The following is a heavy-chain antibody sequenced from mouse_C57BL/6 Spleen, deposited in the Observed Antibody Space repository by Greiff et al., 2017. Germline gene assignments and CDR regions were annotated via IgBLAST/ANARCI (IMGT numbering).Heavy chain of an antibody. D-gene: IGHD2-4*01. CDR1: GYTFPSYW. J-gene: IGHJ3*01. Sequence: KLQQPGAELVMPGASVKLSCKASGYTFPSYWLHWVKQRPGQGLEWIGEIDPSDSSTNYNPKFKGKSTLTVDKSSSTAYMQLSSLTSEDSAVYYCARRYDYDGTWFAYWGQGTLVTVSA. V-gene: IGHV1-69*01. CDR3: ARRYDYDGTWFAY. CDR2: IDPSDSST.